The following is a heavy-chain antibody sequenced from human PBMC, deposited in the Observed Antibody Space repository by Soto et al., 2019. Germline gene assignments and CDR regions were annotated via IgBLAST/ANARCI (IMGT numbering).Heavy chain of an antibody. D-gene: IGHD2-21*02. CDR1: GFTFSNYA. J-gene: IGHJ4*02. CDR2: ISGSGDNT. V-gene: IGHV3-23*01. Sequence: EVQVLESGGGLVQPGGSLRLSCAASGFTFSNYAMSWVRQSPGKGLEWVSSISGSGDNTDYVDSVKGRFTISRDNSKNTLYLQMNSMRADDTAVYYCAKGPLTVTPYFDYWGQGTLVTVSS. CDR3: AKGPLTVTPYFDY.